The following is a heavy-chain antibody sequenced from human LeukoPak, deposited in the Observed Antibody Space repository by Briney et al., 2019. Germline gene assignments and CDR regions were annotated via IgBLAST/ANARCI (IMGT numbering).Heavy chain of an antibody. D-gene: IGHD3-16*01. V-gene: IGHV3-66*01. J-gene: IGHJ4*02. CDR2: IYSGGST. CDR1: GFTVSSNY. CDR3: AEGGVGLAVDY. Sequence: GGSLRLSCAASGFTVSSNYLSWVRQAPGKGLEWVSVIYSGGSTYYADSVKGRFTISRDNSKNTLYLQMNSLRAEDTAVYYCAEGGVGLAVDYWGQGTLVTVSS.